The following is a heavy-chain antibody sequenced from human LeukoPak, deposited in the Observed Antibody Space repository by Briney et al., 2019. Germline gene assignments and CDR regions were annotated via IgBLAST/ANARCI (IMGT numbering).Heavy chain of an antibody. V-gene: IGHV4-59*08. CDR1: GGSFSTYY. J-gene: IGHJ4*02. D-gene: IGHD6-19*01. CDR3: ARWYSSGWAFDY. Sequence: SETLSLTCTVSGGSFSTYYWTWIRQPPGKGLEWIGYIHYSGSTKYNPSLKSRVTISIDTSKNHFSLKLSSVTAADTAVYYCARWYSSGWAFDYWGQGTLVPVSS. CDR2: IHYSGST.